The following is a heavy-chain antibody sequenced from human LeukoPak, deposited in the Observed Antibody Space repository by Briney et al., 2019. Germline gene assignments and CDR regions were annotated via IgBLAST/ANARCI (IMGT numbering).Heavy chain of an antibody. CDR1: GFTFSSYS. V-gene: IGHV3-21*01. Sequence: GGSLRLSCAASGFTFSSYSMNWVRQAPGKGLEWVSSTSSSSSYIYYADSVKGRFTISRDNAKNSLYLQMNSLRAEDTAVYYCARDKVVPAAMKYYYYYYGMDVWGQGTTVTVSS. J-gene: IGHJ6*02. D-gene: IGHD2-2*01. CDR3: ARDKVVPAAMKYYYYYYGMDV. CDR2: TSSSSSYI.